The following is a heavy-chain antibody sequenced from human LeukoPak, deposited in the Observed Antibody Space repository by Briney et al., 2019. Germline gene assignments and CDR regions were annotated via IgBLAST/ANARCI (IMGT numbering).Heavy chain of an antibody. J-gene: IGHJ4*02. V-gene: IGHV1-2*02. CDR1: GYTFTSYG. CDR2: INPNSGGT. Sequence: RASVKVSCKASGYTFTSYGISWVRQAPGQGLEWMGWINPNSGGTNYAQKFQGRVTMTRDTSISTAYMELSRLRSDDTAVYYCARERTTVDFDYRGQGTLVTVSS. D-gene: IGHD1-7*01. CDR3: ARERTTVDFDY.